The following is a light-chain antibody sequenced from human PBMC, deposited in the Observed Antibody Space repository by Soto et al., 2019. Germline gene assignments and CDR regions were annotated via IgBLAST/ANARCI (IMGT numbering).Light chain of an antibody. CDR3: CSYAGSSTFEWV. J-gene: IGLJ3*02. CDR1: SSDVGSYNL. Sequence: QSALTQPASVSGSPGQSITISCTGTSSDVGSYNLVSWYQQHPGKAPKLMIYEVSQRPSGVSNRFSGSKSGNTASLTISGLQAEDEADYYCCSYAGSSTFEWVFGGGTKLTVL. CDR2: EVS. V-gene: IGLV2-23*02.